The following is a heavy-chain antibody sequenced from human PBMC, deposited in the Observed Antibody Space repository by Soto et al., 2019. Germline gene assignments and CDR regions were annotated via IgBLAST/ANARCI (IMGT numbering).Heavy chain of an antibody. CDR1: GLTLSASW. V-gene: IGHV3-7*04. CDR2: INRDGSDK. Sequence: EVQLVESGGGLVQPGGSLRLTCAGSGLTLSASWMSWVRQAPGKGLEWVANINRDGSDKYYVDSVKGRFTISRDNAKNSLDLQMNSLRAGDTAVYYCGRGGGNFDYWGQGTLVTVSS. CDR3: GRGGGNFDY. D-gene: IGHD3-16*01. J-gene: IGHJ4*02.